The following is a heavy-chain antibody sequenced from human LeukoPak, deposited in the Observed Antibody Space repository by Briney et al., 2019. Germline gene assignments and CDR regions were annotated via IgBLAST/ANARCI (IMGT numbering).Heavy chain of an antibody. J-gene: IGHJ4*02. Sequence: ASVKVSCKASGYTFTGYYMDWVRQAPGQGLEWMGRINPNSGGTNYAQKFQGRVTMTRVTSISTAYMELSRLRSDDTAVYHCARTSLYDFWSGYYRDWGQGTLVTVSS. V-gene: IGHV1-2*06. CDR3: ARTSLYDFWSGYYRD. D-gene: IGHD3-3*01. CDR2: INPNSGGT. CDR1: GYTFTGYY.